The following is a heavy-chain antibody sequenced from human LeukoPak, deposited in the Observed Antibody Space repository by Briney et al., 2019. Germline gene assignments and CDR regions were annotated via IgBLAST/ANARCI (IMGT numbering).Heavy chain of an antibody. D-gene: IGHD2-2*02. Sequence: GGSLRLSCAASGFTFSSYSMYWVRQAPGKGLEWVSSISSSSSYIYYADSVKGRFTISRDNAKNSLYLQMNSLRAEDTAVYYCARDCSSTSCYTRLGYYYYYMDVWGKGTTVTVSS. CDR1: GFTFSSYS. V-gene: IGHV3-21*01. CDR3: ARDCSSTSCYTRLGYYYYYMDV. CDR2: ISSSSSYI. J-gene: IGHJ6*03.